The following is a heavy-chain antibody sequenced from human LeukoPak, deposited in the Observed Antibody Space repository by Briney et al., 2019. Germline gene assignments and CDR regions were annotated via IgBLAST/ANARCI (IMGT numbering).Heavy chain of an antibody. Sequence: GGSLRLSCAASGFTFSSYGMHWVRQAPGKGLEWVAFIRYDGSNKYYADSVKGRFTISRDNSKNTLYLQMNSLRAEDTAVYYCAKATYYYDSSGFPFDYWGQGTLVTVSS. CDR2: IRYDGSNK. D-gene: IGHD3-22*01. J-gene: IGHJ4*02. CDR3: AKATYYYDSSGFPFDY. V-gene: IGHV3-30*02. CDR1: GFTFSSYG.